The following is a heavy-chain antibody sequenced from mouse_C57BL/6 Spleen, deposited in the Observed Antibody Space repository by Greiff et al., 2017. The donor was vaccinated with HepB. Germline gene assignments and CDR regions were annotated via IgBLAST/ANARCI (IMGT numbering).Heavy chain of an antibody. CDR2: ISYDGSN. V-gene: IGHV3-6*01. CDR3: ARAGSGYDYFDY. Sequence: EVQLQQSGPGLVKPSQSLSLTCSVTGYSITSGYYWNWIRQFPGNKLEWMGYISYDGSNNYNPSLKNRISITRDTSKNQFFLKLNSVTTEDTATYYCARAGSGYDYFDYWGQGTTLTVSS. D-gene: IGHD3-2*02. CDR1: GYSITSGYY. J-gene: IGHJ2*01.